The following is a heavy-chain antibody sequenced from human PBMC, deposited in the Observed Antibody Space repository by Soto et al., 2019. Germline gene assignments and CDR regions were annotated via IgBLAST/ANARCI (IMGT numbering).Heavy chain of an antibody. Sequence: GASVKVSCKASGGTFSSYAISWVRQAPGQGLEWMGGIIPIFGTANYAQKFQGRVTITADKSTSTAYMELNSLRSEDTAVYYCARESYYYDSSGYYHYDYYFDYWGQGTLVTVSS. V-gene: IGHV1-69*06. CDR3: ARESYYYDSSGYYHYDYYFDY. D-gene: IGHD3-22*01. CDR1: GGTFSSYA. J-gene: IGHJ4*02. CDR2: IIPIFGTA.